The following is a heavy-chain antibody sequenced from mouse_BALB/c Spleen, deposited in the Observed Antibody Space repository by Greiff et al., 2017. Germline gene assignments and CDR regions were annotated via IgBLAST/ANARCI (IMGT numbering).Heavy chain of an antibody. Sequence: EVKLVESGGGLVQPGGSLRLSCATSGFTFTDYYMSWVRQPPGKALEWLGFIRNKANGYTTEYSASVKGRFTISRDNSQSILYLQMNTLRAEDSATYYCARALYGTYYFDYWGQGTTLTVSS. V-gene: IGHV7-3*02. CDR1: GFTFTDYY. CDR3: ARALYGTYYFDY. CDR2: IRNKANGYTT. J-gene: IGHJ2*01. D-gene: IGHD2-1*01.